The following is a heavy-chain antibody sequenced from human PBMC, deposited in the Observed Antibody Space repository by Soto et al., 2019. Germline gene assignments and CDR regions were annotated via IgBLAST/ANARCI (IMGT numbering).Heavy chain of an antibody. V-gene: IGHV3-30*18. Sequence: GGSLRLSCAASRFVFADYGVHWVRQAPGKGLEWVAVISFDGTNKFYADSVKGRFTISRDNSNNTLYLQMSSLRTEDTAVYYCAKDTLYPVVSYFYYGLDVWGQGTTVTVSS. CDR1: RFVFADYG. CDR2: ISFDGTNK. CDR3: AKDTLYPVVSYFYYGLDV. J-gene: IGHJ6*02. D-gene: IGHD2-8*01.